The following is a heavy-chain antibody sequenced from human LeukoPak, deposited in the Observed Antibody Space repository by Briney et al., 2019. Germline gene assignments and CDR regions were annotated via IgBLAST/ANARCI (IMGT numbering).Heavy chain of an antibody. D-gene: IGHD3-22*01. CDR3: ANATAPVLYDSSGYYYLDY. Sequence: QPGGSLRLSCAASGFTFSSYAMSWVRQAPGKGLEWVSAISGSGGSTYYADSVKGRFTISRDNSKNTQYLKMNSLRAEDTAVYYCANATAPVLYDSSGYYYLDYWGQGTLVTVSS. CDR1: GFTFSSYA. J-gene: IGHJ4*02. CDR2: ISGSGGST. V-gene: IGHV3-23*01.